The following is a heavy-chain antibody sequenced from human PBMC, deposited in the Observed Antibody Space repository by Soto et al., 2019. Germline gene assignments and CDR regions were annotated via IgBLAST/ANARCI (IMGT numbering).Heavy chain of an antibody. V-gene: IGHV1-18*01. CDR1: GYTFTSYG. D-gene: IGHD3-22*01. CDR3: ARGDYYDSSGYYYDGNWFDP. CDR2: ISAYNGNT. J-gene: IGHJ5*02. Sequence: VASVKVSCKASGYTFTSYGISWVRQAPGQGLEWMGWISAYNGNTNYAQKLQGRVTMTTDTSTSTAYMELRSLRSDDTAVYYCARGDYYDSSGYYYDGNWFDPWGQGTLVTVSS.